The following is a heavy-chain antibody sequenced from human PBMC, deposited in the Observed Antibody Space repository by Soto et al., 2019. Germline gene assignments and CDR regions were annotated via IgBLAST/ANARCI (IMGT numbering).Heavy chain of an antibody. CDR2: ISAHNGNT. CDR1: GYAFTTYG. CDR3: ERGRYGDY. V-gene: IGHV1-18*01. D-gene: IGHD1-1*01. J-gene: IGHJ4*02. Sequence: QVHLVQSGAEVKKPGASVKVSWKGSGYAFTTYGITWVRQAPGQGLEWMGWISAHNGNTNYAQELEGRGTATRDTPTSTAYMELSSLRSDDTAVYYCERGRYGDYWGQGALVTVSS.